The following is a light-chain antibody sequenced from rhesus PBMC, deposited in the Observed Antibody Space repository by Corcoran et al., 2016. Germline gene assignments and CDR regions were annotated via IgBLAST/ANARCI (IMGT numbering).Light chain of an antibody. CDR1: ENVNNY. CDR3: QHGYATPLT. CDR2: KAS. Sequence: DIQMTQSPSSLSASVGDRVTITCRASENVNNYLNWYQQKPGKAPKHLINKASTLESGDPSRFSGRGSGTDYTFTISSLQPEDFATYYCQHGYATPLTFGGGTKVELK. J-gene: IGKJ4*01. V-gene: IGKV1-74*01.